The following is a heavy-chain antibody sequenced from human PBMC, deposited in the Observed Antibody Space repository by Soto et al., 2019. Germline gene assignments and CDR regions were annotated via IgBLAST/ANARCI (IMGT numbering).Heavy chain of an antibody. V-gene: IGHV3-74*01. CDR2: INSDGSST. CDR1: GFPFSSYW. J-gene: IGHJ6*03. D-gene: IGHD2-15*01. Sequence: GGSLRLSCAASGFPFSSYWMHWVRQAPGKGLVWVSRINSDGSSTSYADSVKGRFTISRDNAKNTLYLQMNSLRAEDTAVYYCARDYCSGGSCYSRYYYYYMDVWGKGTTVTVSS. CDR3: ARDYCSGGSCYSRYYYYYMDV.